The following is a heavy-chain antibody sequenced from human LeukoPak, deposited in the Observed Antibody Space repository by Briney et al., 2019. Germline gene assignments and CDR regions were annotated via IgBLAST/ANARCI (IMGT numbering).Heavy chain of an antibody. D-gene: IGHD6-6*01. Sequence: GGSLRLSCAASGFTFSRYWMSWVRQAPGKGLEWVANIKEDGSDKYYVGSMKDRFTISRDNAKNSLYLQMNNLRVDDTAVYYCARDEYHEYFEYWGQGTLVTVSS. CDR3: ARDEYHEYFEY. CDR1: GFTFSRYW. CDR2: IKEDGSDK. V-gene: IGHV3-7*01. J-gene: IGHJ4*02.